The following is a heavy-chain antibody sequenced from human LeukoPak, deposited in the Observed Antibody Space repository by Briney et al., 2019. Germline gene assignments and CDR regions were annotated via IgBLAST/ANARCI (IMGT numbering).Heavy chain of an antibody. Sequence: GGSLRLSCAASGFTFSSYGMHWVRQAPGKGLEWVAFIRYDGSNKYYADSEKGRFTISRDNSKNTLYLQMNSLRAEDTAVYYCARAGWINYYDSSGYLPPDYWGQGTLVTVSS. J-gene: IGHJ4*02. CDR3: ARAGWINYYDSSGYLPPDY. CDR2: IRYDGSNK. CDR1: GFTFSSYG. V-gene: IGHV3-30*02. D-gene: IGHD3-22*01.